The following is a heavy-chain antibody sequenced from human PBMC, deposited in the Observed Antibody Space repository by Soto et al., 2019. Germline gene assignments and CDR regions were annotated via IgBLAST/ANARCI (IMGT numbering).Heavy chain of an antibody. Sequence: SVKVSCKASGCTFSSYAISWVRQAPGQELEWMGGIIPIFGTANYAQKFQGRVTITADESTSTAYMELSSLRSEDTAVYYCAALFCSGYSAYYYGMDVWGQATTVTVSS. CDR1: GCTFSSYA. D-gene: IGHD3-3*01. J-gene: IGHJ6*02. CDR3: AALFCSGYSAYYYGMDV. CDR2: IIPIFGTA. V-gene: IGHV1-69*13.